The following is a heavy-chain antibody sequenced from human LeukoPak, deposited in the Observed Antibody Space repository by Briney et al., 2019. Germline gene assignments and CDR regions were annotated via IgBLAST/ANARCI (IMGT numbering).Heavy chain of an antibody. Sequence: ESLMISCQASGYSFSKYWIGWVRQIPGEGLEWMGIIYPGDSDTRYSPSSEDQITISVDKSNSVPYLQWSSLKDSDTAMYYCARLFRNWSDGGVDQWGLGTRVTVS. J-gene: IGHJ4*02. CDR1: GYSFSKYW. D-gene: IGHD1-1*01. CDR2: IYPGDSDT. CDR3: ARLFRNWSDGGVDQ. V-gene: IGHV5-51*01.